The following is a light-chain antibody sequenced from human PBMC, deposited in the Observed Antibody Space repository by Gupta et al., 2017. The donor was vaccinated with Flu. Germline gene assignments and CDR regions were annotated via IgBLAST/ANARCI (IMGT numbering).Light chain of an antibody. CDR3: CSYAGTLYV. V-gene: IGLV2-23*01. Sequence: SLLPHPASAYGAPREPSTTSSTGTSSDVGSYNLVSWYQQHPGKAPKLMIYEGSKRPSGVSNRFSGSKSGNTASLTISGLQAEDEADYYCCSYAGTLYVFGTGTKVTVL. J-gene: IGLJ1*01. CDR1: SSDVGSYNL. CDR2: EGS.